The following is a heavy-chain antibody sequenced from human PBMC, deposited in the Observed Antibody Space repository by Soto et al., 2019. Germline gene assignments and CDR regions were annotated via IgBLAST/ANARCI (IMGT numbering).Heavy chain of an antibody. J-gene: IGHJ5*02. CDR1: GDSISSYY. V-gene: IGHV4-59*01. Sequence: PSETLSLTCTVSGDSISSYYWSWIRQPPGKGLEWIGYIYYSGSTNYNPSLKSRVTISVDTPKNQFSLKLTSVAAADTAVYYCARGVATISPWGQGTLVTVSS. CDR3: ARGVATISP. D-gene: IGHD5-12*01. CDR2: IYYSGST.